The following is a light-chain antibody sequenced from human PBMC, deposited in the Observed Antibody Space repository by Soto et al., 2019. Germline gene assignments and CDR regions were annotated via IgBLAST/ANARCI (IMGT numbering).Light chain of an antibody. V-gene: IGKV3-15*01. CDR2: GAS. CDR3: QQYKSWPYT. Sequence: EIVMTQSPATLSVSLGESATLSCRASQGVGSTLAWFQQKPGQPPRLLVYGASTRATGVPARFSGSESGTEFTLTVSSLYSEDIAVYYCQQYKSWPYTFGQGTKLEIK. J-gene: IGKJ2*01. CDR1: QGVGST.